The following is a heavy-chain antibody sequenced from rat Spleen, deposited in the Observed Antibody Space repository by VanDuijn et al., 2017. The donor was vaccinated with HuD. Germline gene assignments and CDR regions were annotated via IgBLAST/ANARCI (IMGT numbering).Heavy chain of an antibody. CDR2: ISYDGSTT. D-gene: IGHD1-12*02. Sequence: EVQLVESDGGLVQPGRSLKLSCATSGFTFSDYYMAWVRQAPTKGLDWVATISYDGSTTYYRDSVKGRFTISRDNGKTTLYLEMDSLRSEDMATYYCARGWDYWGQGVMVTVSS. V-gene: IGHV5-29*01. CDR1: GFTFSDYY. J-gene: IGHJ2*01. CDR3: ARGWDY.